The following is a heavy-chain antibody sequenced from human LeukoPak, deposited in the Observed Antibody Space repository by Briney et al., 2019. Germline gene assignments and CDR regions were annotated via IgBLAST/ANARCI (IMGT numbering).Heavy chain of an antibody. V-gene: IGHV4-39*07. CDR3: ARIQLWFGELLGWFDP. CDR2: FYYSGST. J-gene: IGHJ5*02. Sequence: SETLSLTCTVSGGSISSSTYYWGWIRQPPGKGLEWIGSFYYSGSTYYNPSLKSRVTISVDRSKNQFSLKLSSVTAADTAVYYCARIQLWFGELLGWFDPWGQGTLVTVSS. CDR1: GGSISSSTYY. D-gene: IGHD3-10*01.